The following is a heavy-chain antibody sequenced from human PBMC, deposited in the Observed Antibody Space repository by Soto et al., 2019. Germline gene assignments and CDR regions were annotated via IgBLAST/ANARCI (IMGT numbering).Heavy chain of an antibody. Sequence: QVQLVESGGGVVQPGRSLRLSCAASGFTFSSYGMHWVRQAPGKGLEWVAVIWYDGSNKYYADSVKGRFTISRDNSKNTLYLQMNSLRAEDTAVYYCARDSVLENYFDYWGQGTLVTVSS. CDR1: GFTFSSYG. V-gene: IGHV3-33*01. D-gene: IGHD1-1*01. CDR3: ARDSVLENYFDY. CDR2: IWYDGSNK. J-gene: IGHJ4*02.